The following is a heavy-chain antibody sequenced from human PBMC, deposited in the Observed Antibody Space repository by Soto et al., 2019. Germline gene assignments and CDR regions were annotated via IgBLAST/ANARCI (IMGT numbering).Heavy chain of an antibody. Sequence: SETLSLTCAVYGGSFSGYYWSWIRQPPGKGLEWIGEINHSGSTNYNPSLKSQVTISVDTSKNQFSLKLSSVTAADTAVYYCARGLGGRSWDWRDYYYYGMDVWGQGTTVTVSS. CDR3: ARGLGGRSWDWRDYYYYGMDV. V-gene: IGHV4-34*01. D-gene: IGHD6-13*01. CDR2: INHSGST. J-gene: IGHJ6*02. CDR1: GGSFSGYY.